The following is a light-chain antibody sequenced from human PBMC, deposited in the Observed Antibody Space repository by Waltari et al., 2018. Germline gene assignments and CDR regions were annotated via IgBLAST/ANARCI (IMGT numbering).Light chain of an antibody. Sequence: DIQMTQSPSSLSASVGHRVTITCRASQSIRSYLNWYQQKPGKAPKLLIYAASSLQSGVPSRFSGSGSGTDFTLTISSLQPEDFATYYCQQSYSTPYTFGQGTKLEIK. CDR2: AAS. V-gene: IGKV1-39*01. CDR1: QSIRSY. J-gene: IGKJ2*01. CDR3: QQSYSTPYT.